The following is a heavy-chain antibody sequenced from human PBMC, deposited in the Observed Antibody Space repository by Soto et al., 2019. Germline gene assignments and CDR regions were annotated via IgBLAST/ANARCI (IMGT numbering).Heavy chain of an antibody. Sequence: PGESLKISCKGSGYSFTSYWITWLRQMPGKVLEWMGTIDPSDSYTNYSPSFQGHVTISADKSTSTAYLQWSSLKASDTAIYYCTRRALTKASPFHYWGQGTLVTVSS. CDR3: TRRALTKASPFHY. CDR2: IDPSDSYT. V-gene: IGHV5-10-1*01. J-gene: IGHJ4*02. CDR1: GYSFTSYW. D-gene: IGHD3-9*01.